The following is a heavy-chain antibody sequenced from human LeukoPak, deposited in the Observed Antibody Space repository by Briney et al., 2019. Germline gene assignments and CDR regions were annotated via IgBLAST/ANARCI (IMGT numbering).Heavy chain of an antibody. CDR2: INTNTGNP. D-gene: IGHD6-6*01. CDR1: GYTFNTYG. Sequence: ASVKVSCKASGYTFNTYGMNWVRQAPGQGLEWMGWINTNTGNPTYAQGFTGRFVFSLDTSVSTAYLQISSLKAEDTAVYYCARSIAARSFDFWGQGTLVTVSS. J-gene: IGHJ4*02. V-gene: IGHV7-4-1*02. CDR3: ARSIAARSFDF.